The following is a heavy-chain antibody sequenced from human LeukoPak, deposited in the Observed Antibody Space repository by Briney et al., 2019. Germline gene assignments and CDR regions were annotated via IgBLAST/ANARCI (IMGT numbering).Heavy chain of an antibody. CDR1: GGSISSGDYY. V-gene: IGHV4-30-4*08. Sequence: SQTLSLTCTVSGGSISSGDYYWSWIRQPPGKGLEWIGYIYYSGSTYYNPSLKSRVTISVDTSKNQFSLKLSSVTAADTAVYYCAREHIRDYLDRYSNVLKWVIDHWGQGTLVIVSS. CDR2: IYYSGST. D-gene: IGHD1-26*01. CDR3: AREHIRDYLDRYSNVLKWVIDH. J-gene: IGHJ4*02.